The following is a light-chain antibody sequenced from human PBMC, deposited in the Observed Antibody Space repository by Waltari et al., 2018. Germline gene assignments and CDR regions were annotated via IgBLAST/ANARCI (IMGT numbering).Light chain of an antibody. CDR3: CSYAGSYTWV. V-gene: IGLV2-11*01. CDR1: SSDVGGYNY. CDR2: DVS. Sequence: QSALTQPRSVSGSPGQSVTISCTGTSSDVGGYNYVSWHQQHPGKAPKLMIYDVSKRPSVVPDRCSGSKSGNTASLTISGLQAEDEADYYCCSYAGSYTWVFGGGTKLTVL. J-gene: IGLJ3*02.